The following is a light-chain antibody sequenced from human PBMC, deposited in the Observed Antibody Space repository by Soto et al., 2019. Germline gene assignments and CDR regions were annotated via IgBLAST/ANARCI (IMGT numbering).Light chain of an antibody. J-gene: IGLJ3*02. Sequence: QSALTQPASVSGSPGQSITISCTGTSSDVGNYNLVSWYQQHPGRAPTLMIYEVIKRPSGVSIRFSGSKSGNTASLTISGLQAEDEADYYSCSYSGGSSFWVFGGGTKVTVL. CDR1: SSDVGNYNL. CDR3: CSYSGGSSFWV. V-gene: IGLV2-23*02. CDR2: EVI.